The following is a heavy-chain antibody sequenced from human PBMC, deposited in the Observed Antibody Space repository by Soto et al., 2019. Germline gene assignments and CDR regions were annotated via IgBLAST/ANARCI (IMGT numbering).Heavy chain of an antibody. CDR3: ARSSGGLDWFDP. D-gene: IGHD2-15*01. CDR1: GGSISSYY. J-gene: IGHJ5*02. Sequence: PSETLAVSCTFSGGSISSYYWSWIGQPPGKGLEWIGYIYYSGSTNYNPSLKSRVAISVDTSKNQFSLKLSSVAAADTAVYYCARSSGGLDWFDPWGQGTMVTVSS. V-gene: IGHV4-59*01. CDR2: IYYSGST.